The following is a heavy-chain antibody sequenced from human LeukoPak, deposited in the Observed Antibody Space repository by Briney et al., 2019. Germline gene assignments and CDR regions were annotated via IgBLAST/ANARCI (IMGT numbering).Heavy chain of an antibody. V-gene: IGHV4-59*01. CDR2: IYYSGST. D-gene: IGHD3-3*01. J-gene: IGHJ4*02. CDR1: GGSFSGYY. Sequence: SSETLSLTCAVYGGSFSGYYWSWIRQPPGKGLEWIGYIYYSGSTNYNPSLKSRVTISVDTSKNQFSLKLSSVTAADTAVYYCARGSDFWSGYPATFDYWGQGTLVTVSS. CDR3: ARGSDFWSGYPATFDY.